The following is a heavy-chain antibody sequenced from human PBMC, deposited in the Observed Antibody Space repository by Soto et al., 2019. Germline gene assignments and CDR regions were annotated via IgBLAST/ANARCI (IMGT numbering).Heavy chain of an antibody. CDR1: GFTFSDYP. V-gene: IGHV3-23*01. J-gene: IGHJ4*02. Sequence: GGSLRLSCTASGFTFSDYPMSWVRQVPGKGLEWVSGISDSGGDTYYAKSVKGRFTISRDNSNDMLSLQMDTLRPEDTAVYFCAKNGQWLVDLFNYWGQGTLVTVSS. CDR3: AKNGQWLVDLFNY. CDR2: ISDSGGDT. D-gene: IGHD6-19*01.